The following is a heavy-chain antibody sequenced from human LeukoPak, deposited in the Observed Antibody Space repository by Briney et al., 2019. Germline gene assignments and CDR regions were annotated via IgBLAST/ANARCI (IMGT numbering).Heavy chain of an antibody. V-gene: IGHV3-48*03. D-gene: IGHD3-9*01. J-gene: IGHJ4*02. Sequence: GGSLRLSCAASGFTFSSYEMNWVRQAPGKGLEWVSYISSSGSTIYYADSVKGRFTISRDNAKNSLYLQMNSLRAEDTAVYYCATDLVTQIIDYWGQGTLVTVSS. CDR3: ATDLVTQIIDY. CDR1: GFTFSSYE. CDR2: ISSSGSTI.